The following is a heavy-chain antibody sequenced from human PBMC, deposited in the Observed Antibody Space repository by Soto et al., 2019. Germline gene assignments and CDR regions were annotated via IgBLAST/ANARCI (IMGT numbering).Heavy chain of an antibody. Sequence: SETLSLTCAVSGGSISSGGYSWSWIRRPPGKGLEWIGYIYHSGSTYYNPSLNSRVTISVDTSKNQFSLKLTSVTAGDTAVYFCTRGFPYYLEGRGGMDVWGQGTTVTVSS. CDR3: TRGFPYYLEGRGGMDV. J-gene: IGHJ6*02. D-gene: IGHD3-10*01. CDR1: GGSISSGGYS. V-gene: IGHV4-30-2*01. CDR2: IYHSGST.